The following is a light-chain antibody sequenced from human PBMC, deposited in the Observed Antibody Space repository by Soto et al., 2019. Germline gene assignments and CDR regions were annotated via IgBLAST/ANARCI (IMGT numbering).Light chain of an antibody. J-gene: IGKJ4*01. V-gene: IGKV3D-15*01. CDR3: QQYNSWPLT. CDR1: PSVTNY. Sequence: EIVLTQSPATLSLSPGERATLSCRASPSVTNYLAWYQQKPGQPPRLLIYDIFTRATGVPTRISGSWSGTEFTLTISSLQSEDFAVYYCQQYNSWPLTFGGGTKVEIK. CDR2: DIF.